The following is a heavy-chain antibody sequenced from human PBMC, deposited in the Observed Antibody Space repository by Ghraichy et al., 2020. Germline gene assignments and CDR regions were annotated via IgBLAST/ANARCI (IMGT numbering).Heavy chain of an antibody. D-gene: IGHD1-26*01. V-gene: IGHV2-70*01. CDR3: ARIKVGAISHDAFDI. Sequence: SGPTLVKPTQTLTLTCTFSGFSLSTDGMCVSWIRQSPGKALEWLALITWDHDKYYSSSLKTRLTISKDTSKNQVVITMTNMDPVDTGTYYCARIKVGAISHDAFDIWGQGTLVTVSS. CDR2: ITWDHDK. CDR1: GFSLSTDGMC. J-gene: IGHJ3*02.